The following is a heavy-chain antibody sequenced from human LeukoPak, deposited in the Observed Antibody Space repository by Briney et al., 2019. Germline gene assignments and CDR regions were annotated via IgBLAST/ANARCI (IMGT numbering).Heavy chain of an antibody. D-gene: IGHD1-26*01. CDR3: AGDRLGVGALN. Sequence: PSETLSLTCTVSGDSVSSGTFYWSWIRQPPGKGLEWIGYISYSGSTNYNPSLKSRVTMSVDTSKNQFSLKLSSVTTADTAVYYCAGDRLGVGALNWGRGTLVTVSS. CDR2: ISYSGST. CDR1: GDSVSSGTFY. V-gene: IGHV4-61*01. J-gene: IGHJ2*01.